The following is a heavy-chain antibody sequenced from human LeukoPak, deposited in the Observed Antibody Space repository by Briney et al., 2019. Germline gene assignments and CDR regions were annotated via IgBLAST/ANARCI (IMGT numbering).Heavy chain of an antibody. CDR1: GFTFSRFG. CDR3: ARDLGRGNTPFDY. J-gene: IGHJ4*02. V-gene: IGHV3-33*01. Sequence: PGGSLRLSCAASGFTFSRFGTHWVRQAPVRGLEWVAVIWDDGSKKYYADSVEGRFTISRDNSKNTVYLQMNSLRAEDTALYYCARDLGRGNTPFDYWGQGTLVTVSS. CDR2: IWDDGSKK. D-gene: IGHD3-16*01.